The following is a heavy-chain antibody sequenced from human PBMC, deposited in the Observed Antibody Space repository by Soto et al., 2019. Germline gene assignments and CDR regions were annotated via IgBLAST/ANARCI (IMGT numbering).Heavy chain of an antibody. CDR3: AREFSSSGYYLGAFDI. V-gene: IGHV3-21*01. CDR1: GFTFSSYS. Sequence: PGGSLRLSCAASGFTFSSYSMNWVSQAPGKGLEWVSSISSSSSYIYYADSVKGRFTISRDNAKNSLYLQMNSLRAEDTAVYYCAREFSSSGYYLGAFDIWGQGTMVTVSS. D-gene: IGHD3-22*01. CDR2: ISSSSSYI. J-gene: IGHJ3*02.